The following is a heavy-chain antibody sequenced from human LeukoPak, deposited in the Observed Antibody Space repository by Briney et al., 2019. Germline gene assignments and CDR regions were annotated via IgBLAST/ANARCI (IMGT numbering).Heavy chain of an antibody. CDR3: ARECMDTTMVDAFDI. Sequence: GGSLRLSCAASGFTFSDYIMNWVRQAPGKGLEWVSYISSSSNYIYYADSVKGRFTISRDNAKNSLYLQMNSLRAEDTAVYYCARECMDTTMVDAFDIWGQGTLVTVSS. CDR1: GFTFSDYI. D-gene: IGHD5-18*01. J-gene: IGHJ3*02. CDR2: ISSSSNYI. V-gene: IGHV3-21*01.